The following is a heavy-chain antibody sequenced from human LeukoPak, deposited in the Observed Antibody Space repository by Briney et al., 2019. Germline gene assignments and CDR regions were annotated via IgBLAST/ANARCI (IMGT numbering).Heavy chain of an antibody. D-gene: IGHD3-22*01. CDR1: GDSINSLDL. V-gene: IGHV4-4*02. CDR2: MYLSGTT. J-gene: IGHJ4*02. CDR3: AGLVGRYSSGLYYYYFDY. Sequence: PSETLSLTCTVSGDSINSLDLWSWVRQPPGKGLEWIGEMYLSGTTHSNPSVKRRVTISIDKSKNQFFLNLSSVTAADTAVYYCAGLVGRYSSGLYYYYFDYWGQGILVTVSS.